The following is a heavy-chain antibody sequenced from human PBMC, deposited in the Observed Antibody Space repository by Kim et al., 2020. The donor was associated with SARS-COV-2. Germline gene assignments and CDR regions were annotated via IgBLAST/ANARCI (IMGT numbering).Heavy chain of an antibody. Sequence: ASVKVSCKASGYTFTSYYMHWVRQAPGQGLEWMGIINPSGGSTSYAQKFQGRVTMTRDTSTSTVYMELSSLRSEDTAVYYCARLGYYYDSSGYQDYWGQGTLVTVSS. J-gene: IGHJ4*02. CDR3: ARLGYYYDSSGYQDY. CDR1: GYTFTSYY. CDR2: INPSGGST. D-gene: IGHD3-22*01. V-gene: IGHV1-46*01.